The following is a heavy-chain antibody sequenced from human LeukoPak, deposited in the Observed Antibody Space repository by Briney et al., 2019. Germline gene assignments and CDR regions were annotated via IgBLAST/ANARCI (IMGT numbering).Heavy chain of an antibody. CDR2: IYYSGST. Sequence: SETLSLTCTVSGGSISSSRYYWGWIRQPPGKGLEWIGSIYYSGSTYYNPSLKSRVTISVDTSKNQFSLKLSSVTAADTAVYYCARGYPAPYYYDSSPDAFDIWGQGTMVTVSS. CDR3: ARGYPAPYYYDSSPDAFDI. V-gene: IGHV4-39*07. D-gene: IGHD3-22*01. CDR1: GGSISSSRYY. J-gene: IGHJ3*02.